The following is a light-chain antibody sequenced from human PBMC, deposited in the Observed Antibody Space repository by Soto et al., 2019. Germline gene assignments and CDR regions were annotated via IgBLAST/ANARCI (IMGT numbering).Light chain of an antibody. J-gene: IGKJ3*01. Sequence: DIQMTQSPSSLSAVVGDRLTITCRASQTINNYLNWYQQKPGTAPKILIFAASNLHNGVPPRFSGSGSGTDFTLTISNLQPEDFANYFCQQTYSLPGTFGPGTKVDLK. CDR3: QQTYSLPGT. CDR2: AAS. CDR1: QTINNY. V-gene: IGKV1-39*01.